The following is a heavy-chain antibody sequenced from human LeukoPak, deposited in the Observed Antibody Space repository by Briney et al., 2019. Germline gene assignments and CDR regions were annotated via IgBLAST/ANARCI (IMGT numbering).Heavy chain of an antibody. CDR1: GFTFSSYA. J-gene: IGHJ4*02. Sequence: GGSLRFSCAASGFTFSSYAMSWVRQAPGKGLEWVSAISGSGGSTYYADSVKGRFTISRDNSKNTLYLQMNSLRVEDTAIYYCAKDQYSSGWYFDYWGQGTLVTVSS. V-gene: IGHV3-23*01. CDR2: ISGSGGST. CDR3: AKDQYSSGWYFDY. D-gene: IGHD6-19*01.